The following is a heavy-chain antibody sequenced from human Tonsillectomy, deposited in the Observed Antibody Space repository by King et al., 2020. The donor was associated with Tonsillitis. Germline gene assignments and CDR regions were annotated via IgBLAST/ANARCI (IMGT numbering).Heavy chain of an antibody. CDR3: ATVWFGEAYYYYGMDV. CDR1: GGTFSSYA. J-gene: IGHJ6*02. D-gene: IGHD3-10*01. V-gene: IGHV1-69*04. Sequence: QLVQSGAEVKKPGSSVKVSCKASGGTFSSYAISWVRQAPGQGLEWMGRIIPILGIANYAQKFQGRVTITADKSTSTAYMELSSLRSEDTAVYYCATVWFGEAYYYYGMDVWGQGTTVTVSS. CDR2: IIPILGIA.